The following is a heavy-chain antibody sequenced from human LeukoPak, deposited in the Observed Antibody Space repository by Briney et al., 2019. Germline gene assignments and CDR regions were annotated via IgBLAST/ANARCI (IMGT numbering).Heavy chain of an antibody. CDR1: GGSISSSNW. CDR3: ARVVYDQRPPRWDYYYYMDV. J-gene: IGHJ6*03. CDR2: IYHSGST. D-gene: IGHD2-8*01. V-gene: IGHV4-4*02. Sequence: SETLSLTCAVSGGSISSSNWWSWVRQPPGKGLEWIGEIYHSGSTNYNPSLKSRVTISVDKSKNQFSLQLNSVTPEDTAVYYCARVVYDQRPPRWDYYYYMDVWGKGTTVTISS.